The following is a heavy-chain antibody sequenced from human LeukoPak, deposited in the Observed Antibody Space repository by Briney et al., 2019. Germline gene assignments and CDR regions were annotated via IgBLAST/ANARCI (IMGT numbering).Heavy chain of an antibody. Sequence: PSETLSLTCTVSGGSISSSSYYWGWIRQPPGTGLEWIGSIYYSGSTYYNPSLKSRVTISVDTSKNQFSLKLSSVTAADTAVYYCARGPVARGALRYYMDVWGKGTTVTVSS. CDR3: ARGPVARGALRYYMDV. D-gene: IGHD5-12*01. CDR1: GGSISSSSYY. V-gene: IGHV4-39*07. CDR2: IYYSGST. J-gene: IGHJ6*03.